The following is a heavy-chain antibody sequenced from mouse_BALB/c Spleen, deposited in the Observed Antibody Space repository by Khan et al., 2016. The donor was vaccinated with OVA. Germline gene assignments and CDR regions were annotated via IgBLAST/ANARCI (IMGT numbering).Heavy chain of an antibody. J-gene: IGHJ2*01. V-gene: IGHV1S137*01. CDR3: AIRDYFDD. Sequence: QMQLEESGPELVRPGVSVKISCKGSGYTSTDYSMHWVKQSHAKSLEWIGVISTDSVNTNYNQKFKGKATLTVDKSSSTAYMELARMTSEDSAIYYCAIRDYFDDWGQGTTLTVSS. CDR2: ISTDSVNT. CDR1: GYTSTDYS.